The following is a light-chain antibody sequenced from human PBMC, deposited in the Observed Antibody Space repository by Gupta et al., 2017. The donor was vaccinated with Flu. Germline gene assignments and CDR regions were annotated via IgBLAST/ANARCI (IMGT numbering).Light chain of an antibody. Sequence: DIQMTQSPSSLSASVGDRVTITCRASQSISSYLNWYQQKPGKAPKLLIYAASRVQSGVPSRFSGSGSWTDFTLTIIRRQHEDFATYYGQQSYSTHTFGQGTKVEIK. J-gene: IGKJ1*01. CDR3: QQSYSTHT. CDR2: AAS. CDR1: QSISSY. V-gene: IGKV1-39*01.